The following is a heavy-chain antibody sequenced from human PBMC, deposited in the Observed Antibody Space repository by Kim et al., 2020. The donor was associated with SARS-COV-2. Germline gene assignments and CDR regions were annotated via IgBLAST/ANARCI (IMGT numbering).Heavy chain of an antibody. CDR2: INSDGSST. CDR3: ARDQVISTDPYYDFWSGYRLSYYYCMDV. Sequence: GGSLRLSCAASGFTFSSYWMHWVRQAPGKGLVWVSRINSDGSSTSYADSVKGRFTISRDNAKNTLYLQMNSLRAEDTAVYYCARDQVISTDPYYDFWSGYRLSYYYCMDVWGQGTTVTVSS. CDR1: GFTFSSYW. V-gene: IGHV3-74*01. D-gene: IGHD3-3*01. J-gene: IGHJ6*02.